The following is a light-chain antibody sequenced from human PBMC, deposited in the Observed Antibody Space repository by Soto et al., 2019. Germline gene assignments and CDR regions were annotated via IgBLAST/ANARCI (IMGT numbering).Light chain of an antibody. CDR2: KAS. CDR1: QTISSW. J-gene: IGKJ1*01. CDR3: QHYNSYSEA. Sequence: DIQMTQSPSTLSGYVGDRVTITCRASQTISSWLAWYQQKPGKAPKLLIYKASTLKSGVPSRFSGSGSGTEFTLTISSLQPDDFATYYRQHYNSYSEAFGKGTKVELK. V-gene: IGKV1-5*03.